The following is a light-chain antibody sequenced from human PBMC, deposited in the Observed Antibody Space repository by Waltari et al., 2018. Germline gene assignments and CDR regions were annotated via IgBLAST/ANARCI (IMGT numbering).Light chain of an antibody. CDR1: QSIGSS. CDR2: EAS. V-gene: IGKV1-5*03. J-gene: IGKJ4*01. CDR3: QQCNSYLLT. Sequence: DIHMTQSPSTLSASVGDRVTNTCRASQSIGSSLAWYQQKPGKAPKVVIYEASSLESGVPSRFSGSGSGTEFTLTISSLQPDDFATYYCQQCNSYLLTFGGGTKVEIK.